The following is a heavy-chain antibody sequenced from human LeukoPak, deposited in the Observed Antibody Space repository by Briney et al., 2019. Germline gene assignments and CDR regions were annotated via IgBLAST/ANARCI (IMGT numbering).Heavy chain of an antibody. CDR3: AKAGRPYYYDSSGYYFDC. CDR1: GFTFSSYA. V-gene: IGHV3-23*01. CDR2: ISGSGGST. J-gene: IGHJ4*02. D-gene: IGHD3-22*01. Sequence: GGSLRLSCAASGFTFSSYAMHWVRQAPGGGRGWVSAISGSGGSTYYADSVKGRFTISRDNSKNTLYLQMNSLRAEDTAVYYCAKAGRPYYYDSSGYYFDCWGQGTLVTVSS.